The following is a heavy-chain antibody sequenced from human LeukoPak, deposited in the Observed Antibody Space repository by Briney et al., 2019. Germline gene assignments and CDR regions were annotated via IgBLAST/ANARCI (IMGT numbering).Heavy chain of an antibody. J-gene: IGHJ6*02. CDR1: GFTVSSNY. V-gene: IGHV3-66*01. CDR3: AISTPNYYDSSGYYLPFYYYYYGMDV. D-gene: IGHD3-22*01. CDR2: IYSGGST. Sequence: PGGSLRLSCAASGFTVSSNYMSWVRQAPGKGLEWVSVIYSGGSTYYADSVKGRFTISRDNSKNTLYLQMNSLRAEDTAVYYCAISTPNYYDSSGYYLPFYYYYYGMDVWGQGTTVTVSS.